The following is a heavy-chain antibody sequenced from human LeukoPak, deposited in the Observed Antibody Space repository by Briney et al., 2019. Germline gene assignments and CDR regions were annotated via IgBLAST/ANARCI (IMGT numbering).Heavy chain of an antibody. D-gene: IGHD6-13*01. CDR2: IWYDGSNK. Sequence: GGSLRLSCAASGFTFSSYGMHWVRQAPGKGLEWVAVIWYDGSNKYYADSVKGRFTISRDNSKDTLYLQMNSLRAEDTAVYYCARGGFMKDIAAAGTGYKTWGQGTLVTVSS. J-gene: IGHJ5*02. CDR3: ARGGFMKDIAAAGTGYKT. CDR1: GFTFSSYG. V-gene: IGHV3-33*08.